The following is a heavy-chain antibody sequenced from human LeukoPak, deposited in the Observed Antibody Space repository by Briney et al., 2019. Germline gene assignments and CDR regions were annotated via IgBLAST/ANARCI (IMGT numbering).Heavy chain of an antibody. Sequence: ASVKVSCKASGGTFSSYAISWVRQAPGQGLEWMGWISAYNGNTNYAQKLQGRVTMTTDTSTSTAYMELRSLRSDDTAVYYCARDLDCSSTSCYWANYYYYGMDVWGQGTTVTVSS. V-gene: IGHV1-18*01. J-gene: IGHJ6*02. CDR2: ISAYNGNT. D-gene: IGHD2-2*01. CDR1: GGTFSSYA. CDR3: ARDLDCSSTSCYWANYYYYGMDV.